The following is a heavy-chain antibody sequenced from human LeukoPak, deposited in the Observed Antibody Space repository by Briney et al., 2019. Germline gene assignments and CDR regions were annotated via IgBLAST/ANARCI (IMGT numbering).Heavy chain of an antibody. D-gene: IGHD3-10*01. CDR3: ARGRASYYGSGSYRPSSLKPFDP. CDR1: GGSFSGYY. V-gene: IGHV4-34*01. CDR2: INHSGST. J-gene: IGHJ5*02. Sequence: SETLSLTCAVYGGSFSGYYWSWIRQPPGKGLEWIGEINHSGSTNYNPSLKSRVTISVDTSKNQFSLKLSSVTAADTAVYYCARGRASYYGSGSYRPSSLKPFDPWGQGTLVTVSS.